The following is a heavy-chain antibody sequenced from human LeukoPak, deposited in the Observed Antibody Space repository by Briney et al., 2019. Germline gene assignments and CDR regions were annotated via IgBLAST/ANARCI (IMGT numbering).Heavy chain of an antibody. CDR1: GYTFTSYA. Sequence: ASVKVSCKASGYTFTSYAMHWVRQAPGQRLEWMGWINAGNGNTKYSQKFQGRVTLTRDTSISTAYMELSSLRSDDTAFYYCARAPMGAAALYWGQGTLVIVSS. CDR2: INAGNGNT. J-gene: IGHJ4*02. V-gene: IGHV1-3*01. CDR3: ARAPMGAAALY. D-gene: IGHD6-13*01.